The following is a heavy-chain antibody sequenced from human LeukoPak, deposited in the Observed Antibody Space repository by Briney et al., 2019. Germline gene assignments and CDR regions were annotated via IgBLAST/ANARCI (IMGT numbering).Heavy chain of an antibody. Sequence: KPSETLSLTCTVSGGSISSHYWSWLRQPPGKGLEWIGYIYYSGSTNYNPSLKSRVTISVDTSKNQFSLKLSSVTAADTAVYYCARDQGYSSGLTTNWFDPWGQGTLVTV. J-gene: IGHJ5*02. CDR2: IYYSGST. V-gene: IGHV4-59*11. CDR1: GGSISSHY. CDR3: ARDQGYSSGLTTNWFDP. D-gene: IGHD6-25*01.